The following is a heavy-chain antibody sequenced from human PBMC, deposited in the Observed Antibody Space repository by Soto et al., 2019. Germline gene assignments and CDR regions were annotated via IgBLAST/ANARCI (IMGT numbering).Heavy chain of an antibody. V-gene: IGHV1-18*01. CDR3: ARDEHGHWGDYYYGMDV. D-gene: IGHD7-27*01. CDR2: ISAYNGNT. Sequence: QVPLVQSGAEVKKPGASVKVSCKASGYTFTSYGISWVRQAPGQGLEWMGWISAYNGNTNYAQKLQGRVTMTTDTSTSTAYMELRSLRSDDTAVYYCARDEHGHWGDYYYGMDVWGQGTTVTVSS. J-gene: IGHJ6*02. CDR1: GYTFTSYG.